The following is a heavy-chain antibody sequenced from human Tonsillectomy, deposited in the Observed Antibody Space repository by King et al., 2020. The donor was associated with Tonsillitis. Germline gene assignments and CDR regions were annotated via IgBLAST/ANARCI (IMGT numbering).Heavy chain of an antibody. Sequence: VQLVESGGGLVKPGGSLRLSCAASGFTFSSYSMNWVRQAPGKGLEWVSSISSSSSYIYYADSVKGRFTISRDNAKNSLYLQMNSLRAEDTAGYYCARDRADRNPGAEYFQHWGQGTLVTVSS. J-gene: IGHJ1*01. CDR1: GFTFSSYS. CDR2: ISSSSSYI. CDR3: ARDRADRNPGAEYFQH. D-gene: IGHD3-10*01. V-gene: IGHV3-21*01.